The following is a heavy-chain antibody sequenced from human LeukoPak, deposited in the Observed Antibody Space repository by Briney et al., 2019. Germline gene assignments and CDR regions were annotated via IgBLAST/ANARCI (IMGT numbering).Heavy chain of an antibody. CDR3: TRSTNLEAFDI. CDR2: IYYSGST. V-gene: IGHV4-61*01. CDR1: GGSVSSGTYY. D-gene: IGHD2-8*01. J-gene: IGHJ3*02. Sequence: SETLSLTCTVSGGSVSSGTYYWSWIRQPPGKGLEWSGYIYYSGSTNYNPSLKSRVTISVDTSKNQCSLKLRSVTTADTAVYYCTRSTNLEAFDIWGQGTMLTVSS.